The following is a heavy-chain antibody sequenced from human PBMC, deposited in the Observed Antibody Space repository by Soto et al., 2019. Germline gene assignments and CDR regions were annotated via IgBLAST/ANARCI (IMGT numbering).Heavy chain of an antibody. D-gene: IGHD3-22*01. CDR2: ISGSGGST. J-gene: IGHJ6*02. CDR3: ATGDSSGTDYYYYGMDV. V-gene: IGHV3-23*01. CDR1: VFTFSSHA. Sequence: EVRLLESGGGLVQPGGSLRLSCAASVFTFSSHAMSWVRQAPGKGLEWVSGISGSGGSTYNADPVKGRFTISRDNSKNTLYLQMNSLRAEDTAVYYCATGDSSGTDYYYYGMDVWGQGTTVIVSS.